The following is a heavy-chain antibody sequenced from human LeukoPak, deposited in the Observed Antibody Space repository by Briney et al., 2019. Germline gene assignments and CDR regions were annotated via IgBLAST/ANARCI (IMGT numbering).Heavy chain of an antibody. Sequence: GGSLRLSCAASGFTFSSFWMHWVRHAPGKGLVWVSRINSDGSNAAYADSVKGRFTISRDNAKNTVYLQMNSLRPEDTAVYYCARVGNNNGFAYWGQGNLVTVSS. J-gene: IGHJ4*02. D-gene: IGHD5-18*01. V-gene: IGHV3-74*01. CDR2: INSDGSNA. CDR3: ARVGNNNGFAY. CDR1: GFTFSSFW.